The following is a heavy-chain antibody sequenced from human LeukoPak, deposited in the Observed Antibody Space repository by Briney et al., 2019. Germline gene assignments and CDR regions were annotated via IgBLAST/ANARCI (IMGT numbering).Heavy chain of an antibody. CDR2: ISSTSSTI. CDR1: GFTFSNYS. V-gene: IGHV3-48*02. J-gene: IGHJ4*02. Sequence: GRSLRLSCAASGFTFSNYSMNWVRQAPGKGLEWVSYISSTSSTIYYADSVKGRFTISRDNANNSLCLQMNSLRDEDTAVYYCARTRLNDYWGQGTLVTVSS. CDR3: ARTRLNDY.